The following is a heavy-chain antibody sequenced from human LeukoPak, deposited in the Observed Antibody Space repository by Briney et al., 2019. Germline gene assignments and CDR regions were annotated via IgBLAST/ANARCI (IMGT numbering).Heavy chain of an antibody. CDR1: GYSFTTYW. V-gene: IGHV5-51*01. CDR3: ARQPTVTTNFDY. D-gene: IGHD4-17*01. Sequence: GESLKISCGGSGYSFTTYWIAWVRQMPGKGLEWMGIIYPGDSDPRYSPSFQGQVTISADKSINTAYLQWSSLKASDTAVYYCARQPTVTTNFDYWGQGTLVTVSS. J-gene: IGHJ4*02. CDR2: IYPGDSDP.